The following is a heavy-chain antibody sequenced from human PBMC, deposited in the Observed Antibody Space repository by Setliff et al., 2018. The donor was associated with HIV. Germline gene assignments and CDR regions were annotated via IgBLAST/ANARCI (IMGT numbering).Heavy chain of an antibody. CDR2: ISAYDGNT. J-gene: IGHJ4*02. CDR1: GYTFTNYG. CDR3: ARQIFWRDYYFDY. V-gene: IGHV1-18*01. D-gene: IGHD3-3*01. Sequence: ASVKVSCKTSGYTFTNYGISWVRQALGQRLEWMGWISAYDGNTNYAQKFQGRVTTTIDRSTSTAYMELRSLRSDDTAVYYCARQIFWRDYYFDYWGQGTLVTVSS.